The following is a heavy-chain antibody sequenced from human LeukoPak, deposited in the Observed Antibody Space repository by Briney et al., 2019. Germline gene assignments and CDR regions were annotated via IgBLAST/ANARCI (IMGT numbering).Heavy chain of an antibody. CDR3: AREGHLVGYYFDY. V-gene: IGHV3-7*03. D-gene: IGHD6-6*01. Sequence: GGLRLSCAASGFTFSSYAMSWVRQAPGKGLEWVANIKLDGSEKYYVDSVKGRFTISRDNAKNSLCLQMNSLRAEDTAVYYCAREGHLVGYYFDYWGQGSLVTVSS. CDR1: GFTFSSYA. J-gene: IGHJ4*02. CDR2: IKLDGSEK.